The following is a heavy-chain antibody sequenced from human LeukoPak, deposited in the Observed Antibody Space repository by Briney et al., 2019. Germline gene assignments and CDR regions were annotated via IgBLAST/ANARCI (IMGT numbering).Heavy chain of an antibody. D-gene: IGHD6-13*01. J-gene: IGHJ4*02. CDR3: ARVQFTSWYDY. Sequence: AASVKVSCKASGGTFSSYAIRWVRQAPGQGLEWMGRIIPILGIANYAQKFQGRVTITADKSTSTAYMELSSLRSEDTAVYYCARVQFTSWYDYWGQGTLVTVSS. CDR2: IIPILGIA. CDR1: GGTFSSYA. V-gene: IGHV1-69*04.